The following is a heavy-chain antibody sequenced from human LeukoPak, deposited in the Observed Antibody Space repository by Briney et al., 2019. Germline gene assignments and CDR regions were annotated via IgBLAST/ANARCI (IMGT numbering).Heavy chain of an antibody. CDR2: IYTCGRL. CDR3: ARTSSSWYRGGYYYYGMDV. V-gene: IGHV4-61*02. J-gene: IGHJ6*02. CDR1: GGSIRSGSYF. D-gene: IGHD6-13*01. Sequence: SETLPLICSVWGGSIRSGSYFWSWLRQPAGKAVEWIGRIYTCGRLNYNPSLKSRVTISVDTSKNQFSLKLSSVTAADTAVYYCARTSSSWYRGGYYYYGMDVWGQGTTVTVSS.